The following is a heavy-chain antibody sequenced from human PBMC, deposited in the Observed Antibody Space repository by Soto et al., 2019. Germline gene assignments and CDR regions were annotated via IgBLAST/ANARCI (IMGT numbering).Heavy chain of an antibody. CDR2: IFYSGST. D-gene: IGHD3-10*01. J-gene: IGHJ4*02. Sequence: SETLSLTCTVSGGSIISGDYYWSWIRQPPGKGLEWIGYIFYSGSTYYNPSLKSRVSISVDTSKNQFSLRLSSVTAADTAVYYCARDQQCANYHGVVDYWGQGTLVTVSS. CDR1: GGSIISGDYY. V-gene: IGHV4-30-4*01. CDR3: ARDQQCANYHGVVDY.